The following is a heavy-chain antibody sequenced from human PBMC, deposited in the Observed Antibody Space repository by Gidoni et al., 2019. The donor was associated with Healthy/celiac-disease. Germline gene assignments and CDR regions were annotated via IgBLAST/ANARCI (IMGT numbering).Heavy chain of an antibody. D-gene: IGHD3-10*01. CDR3: ARDRGSTYDFDY. J-gene: IGHJ4*02. Sequence: QVQLVESGGGVVQPGRSLRLSCAASGFTFSSYGMHWVRQAPGKGLEVVAVIWYDGSNKYYADSVKGRFTISRDNSKNTLYLQMNSLRAEDTAVYYCARDRGSTYDFDYWGQGTLVTVSS. CDR1: GFTFSSYG. V-gene: IGHV3-33*01. CDR2: IWYDGSNK.